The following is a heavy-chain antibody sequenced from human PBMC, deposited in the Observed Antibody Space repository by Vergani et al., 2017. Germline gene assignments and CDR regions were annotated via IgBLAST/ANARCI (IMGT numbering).Heavy chain of an antibody. D-gene: IGHD3-10*01. CDR1: GFRFRGHG. V-gene: IGHV3-30*18. CDR2: ISYDGDRR. CDR3: AKELSYITALPHFDS. J-gene: IGHJ4*02. Sequence: QVHLVESGGGVVQPGRSLTLSCVASGFRFRGHGMHWVRQAPGKGLEWVAMISYDGDRRDYGDFAKGRFTISRDSSKTVYLQMNSLRVEDTAMYFCAKELSYITALPHFDSRGQGTLVTVSS.